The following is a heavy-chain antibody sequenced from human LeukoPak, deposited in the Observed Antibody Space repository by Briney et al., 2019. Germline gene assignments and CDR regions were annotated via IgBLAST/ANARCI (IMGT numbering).Heavy chain of an antibody. CDR3: TRDRKSGSYSHAFDV. D-gene: IGHD3-10*01. CDR2: TYLRSKWYI. Sequence: SQTLSLTCSISGDNVSTNTAAWNLVRQSPSRGLEWLGRTYLRSKWYIDYAESVKGRITINPDTSKNHFSLQLNSVTLEDTAVYYCTRDRKSGSYSHAFDVWGQGTMVTVSS. CDR1: GDNVSTNTAA. V-gene: IGHV6-1*01. J-gene: IGHJ3*01.